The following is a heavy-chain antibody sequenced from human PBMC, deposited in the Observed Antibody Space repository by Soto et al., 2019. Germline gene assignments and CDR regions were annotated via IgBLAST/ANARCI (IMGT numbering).Heavy chain of an antibody. CDR2: IYYSGST. V-gene: IGHV4-39*01. D-gene: IGHD4-17*01. CDR1: GGSISSSSYY. J-gene: IGHJ5*02. Sequence: SETLSLTCTVSGGSISSSSYYWGWIRQPPGKGLEWIGSIYYSGSTYYNPSLKSRVTISVDTSKNQFSLKLSSVTAADTVVYYCARHIPLRSLNWFDPWRQGTLVTVSS. CDR3: ARHIPLRSLNWFDP.